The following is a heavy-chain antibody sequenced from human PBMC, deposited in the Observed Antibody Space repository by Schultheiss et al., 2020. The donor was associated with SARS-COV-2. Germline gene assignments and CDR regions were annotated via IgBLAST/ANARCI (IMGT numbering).Heavy chain of an antibody. J-gene: IGHJ4*02. CDR3: ARLAAAGTCYFDY. CDR1: GGSISSYY. V-gene: IGHV4-4*09. Sequence: GSLRLSCTVSGGSISSYYWSWIRQPPGKGLEWIGQIYTSGSTKYNPSLKSRVTISVDTSKNQFSLKLSSVTAADTAVYYCARLAAAGTCYFDYWGQGTLVTVSS. CDR2: IYTSGST. D-gene: IGHD6-13*01.